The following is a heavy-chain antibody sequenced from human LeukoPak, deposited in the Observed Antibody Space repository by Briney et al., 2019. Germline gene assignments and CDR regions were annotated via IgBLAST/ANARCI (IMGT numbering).Heavy chain of an antibody. D-gene: IGHD5-18*01. V-gene: IGHV4-59*01. Sequence: SSETLSLTCTASGGSISSYYWSWIRQPPGKGLEWIGYIYYSGSTNYNPSLKSRVTISVATSNNQFSLNLSSVTAADTAVYYCARGPNSAAMDYWGQGTLVTVSS. J-gene: IGHJ4*02. CDR2: IYYSGST. CDR3: ARGPNSAAMDY. CDR1: GGSISSYY.